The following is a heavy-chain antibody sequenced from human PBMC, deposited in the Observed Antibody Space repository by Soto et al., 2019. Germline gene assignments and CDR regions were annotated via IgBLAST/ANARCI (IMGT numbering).Heavy chain of an antibody. V-gene: IGHV3-33*01. J-gene: IGHJ2*01. Sequence: QVQLVESGGGVVQPGRSLRLSCTASGFSFSGYGMHWVRLAPGKGLEWVAVIWFDGSNKNYADSVKGRFTISRDNSKNTLYRQMSSLRADDTAVYYCARGTDDYVWGSYRFPDLWGRGTLVTVSS. CDR2: IWFDGSNK. CDR1: GFSFSGYG. D-gene: IGHD3-16*02. CDR3: ARGTDDYVWGSYRFPDL.